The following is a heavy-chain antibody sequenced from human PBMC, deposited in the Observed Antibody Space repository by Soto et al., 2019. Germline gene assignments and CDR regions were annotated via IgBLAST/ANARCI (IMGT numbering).Heavy chain of an antibody. Sequence: SETMSLTCTVSGGSISSGGYYWSWIRQHPGKGLEWIGYIYYSGSTYYNPSLKSRVTISVDTSKNQFSLKLSSVTAADTAVYYCARGARDLTYYYDSSGYYGPRLYYFDYWGQGTLVTVSS. CDR1: GGSISSGGYY. CDR2: IYYSGST. D-gene: IGHD3-22*01. J-gene: IGHJ4*02. V-gene: IGHV4-31*03. CDR3: ARGARDLTYYYDSSGYYGPRLYYFDY.